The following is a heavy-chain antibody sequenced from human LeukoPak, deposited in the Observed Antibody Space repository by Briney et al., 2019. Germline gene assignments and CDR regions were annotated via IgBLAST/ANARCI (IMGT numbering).Heavy chain of an antibody. V-gene: IGHV3-30-3*01. CDR1: GFTFTSYA. CDR3: ARVDSSGWLIYGMDV. D-gene: IGHD6-19*01. Sequence: GGPLRLSCAASGFTFTSYAVHWVRQAPGKGLEWGAAISYDGGNKLYADSVKGRFTIFRDNSKNTVYLQMTSLRAEDTAVYFCARVDSSGWLIYGMDVWGQGTTVIISS. CDR2: ISYDGGNK. J-gene: IGHJ6*02.